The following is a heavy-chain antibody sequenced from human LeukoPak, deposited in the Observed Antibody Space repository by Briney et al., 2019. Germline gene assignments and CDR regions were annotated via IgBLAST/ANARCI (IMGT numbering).Heavy chain of an antibody. D-gene: IGHD6-6*01. V-gene: IGHV3-53*01. CDR1: GFTVSSNY. CDR2: IYSGGGT. Sequence: GGSLRLSCAASGFTVSSNYMSWVRQAPGKGLEWVSIIYSGGGTYYADSVKGRFTISRDNSKNTVYVQMNSLRAEDTAVYYCAKDRFSSPSFWGQGTTVTVSS. J-gene: IGHJ6*02. CDR3: AKDRFSSPSF.